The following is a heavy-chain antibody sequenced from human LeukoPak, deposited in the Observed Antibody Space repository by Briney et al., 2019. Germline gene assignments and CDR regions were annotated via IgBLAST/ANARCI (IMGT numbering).Heavy chain of an antibody. V-gene: IGHV1-69*06. CDR3: ARDRGGSIAAAGTFDY. CDR2: ITPIFGTA. CDR1: GGTFSSYA. J-gene: IGHJ4*02. Sequence: SVKVSCKASGGTFSSYAISWVRQAPGQGLEWMGGITPIFGTANYAQKFQGRVTITADKSTSTAYMELSSLRSEDTAVYYCARDRGGSIAAAGTFDYWGQGTLVTVSS. D-gene: IGHD6-13*01.